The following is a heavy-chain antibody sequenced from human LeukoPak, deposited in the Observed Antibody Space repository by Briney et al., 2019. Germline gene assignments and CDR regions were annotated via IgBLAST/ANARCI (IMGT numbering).Heavy chain of an antibody. Sequence: ASVKVSCKASGGTFSSYAISWVRQAPGQGLEWMGGIIPIFGTTNYAQKFQDRVTITADKSTSTAYMELSSLRSEDTAVYYCARREQQLALFDYWGQGTLVTVSS. CDR3: ARREQQLALFDY. D-gene: IGHD6-13*01. CDR1: GGTFSSYA. V-gene: IGHV1-69*06. CDR2: IIPIFGTT. J-gene: IGHJ4*02.